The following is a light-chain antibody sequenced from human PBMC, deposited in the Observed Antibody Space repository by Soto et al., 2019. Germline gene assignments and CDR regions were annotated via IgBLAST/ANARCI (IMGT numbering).Light chain of an antibody. Sequence: DIQMTQSPSTLSASVGDRVTITCRDSESISIWLAWYQQKPGIAPKILVYMASTLESGVPSRFSGSGSGTEFTLTISSLQPDDFATYHCQQYNSYPWTFGQGTKVEIK. J-gene: IGKJ1*01. CDR3: QQYNSYPWT. CDR1: ESISIW. CDR2: MAS. V-gene: IGKV1-5*03.